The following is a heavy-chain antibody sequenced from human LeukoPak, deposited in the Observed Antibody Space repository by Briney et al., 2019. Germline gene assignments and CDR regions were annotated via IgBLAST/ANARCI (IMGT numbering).Heavy chain of an antibody. V-gene: IGHV4-31*03. CDR1: GGSISSGGYY. J-gene: IGHJ4*02. CDR2: IYYSGST. D-gene: IGHD6-13*01. CDR3: ARGLAAYSSPKNLDY. Sequence: PSETLSLTCTVSGGSISSGGYYWSWIRHHPGTGLEWIGYIYYSGSTYYNPSLKSRLTISLDTSKSQFSLKLSSVTAADTAVYYCARGLAAYSSPKNLDYWGQGTLVTVSS.